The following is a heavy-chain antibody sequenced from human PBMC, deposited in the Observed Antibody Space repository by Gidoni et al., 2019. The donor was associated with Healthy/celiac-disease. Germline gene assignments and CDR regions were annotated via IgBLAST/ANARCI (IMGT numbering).Heavy chain of an antibody. Sequence: QVQLQQWGAGLLKPSETMAITCTVYGGSFSGYYWSWIRQPPGKGLEWMGETNHSGSTNYNPYLKSRVTISVDTSKNQFSLKLSSVTAADTAVYYCARGGSGSSPFDYWGQGTLVTVSS. D-gene: IGHD1-26*01. J-gene: IGHJ4*02. CDR1: GGSFSGYY. CDR3: ARGGSGSSPFDY. CDR2: TNHSGST. V-gene: IGHV4-34*01.